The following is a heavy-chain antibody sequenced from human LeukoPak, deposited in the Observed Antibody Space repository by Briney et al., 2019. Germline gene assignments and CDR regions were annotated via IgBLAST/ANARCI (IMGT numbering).Heavy chain of an antibody. V-gene: IGHV4-31*03. Sequence: PSQTLSLTCTVSGGSISSGGYYWSWIRQHPGKGLEWIGYIYYRGSTYYNPSLKSRVTISVDTSKNQFSLKLSSVTAADTAVYYCARGRTTIVGAPGDWGQGTLVTVSS. CDR1: GGSISSGGYY. D-gene: IGHD1-26*01. CDR2: IYYRGST. CDR3: ARGRTTIVGAPGD. J-gene: IGHJ4*02.